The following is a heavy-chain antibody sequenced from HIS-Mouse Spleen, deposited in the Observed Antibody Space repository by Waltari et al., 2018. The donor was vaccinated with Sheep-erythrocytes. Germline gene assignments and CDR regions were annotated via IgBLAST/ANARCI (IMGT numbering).Heavy chain of an antibody. Sequence: EVQLLESGGGLVQPGGSLSLSCAASGFRFSCYAISWVRQAPGKGLGWVSAISGSGGSTYYADSVKGRFTISRDNSKKTLYLQMNSLRAEDTAVYYCAKDVSPGPNSGYDYWGQGTLVTVSS. J-gene: IGHJ4*02. CDR2: ISGSGGST. CDR1: GFRFSCYA. CDR3: AKDVSPGPNSGYDY. V-gene: IGHV3-23*01. D-gene: IGHD5-12*01.